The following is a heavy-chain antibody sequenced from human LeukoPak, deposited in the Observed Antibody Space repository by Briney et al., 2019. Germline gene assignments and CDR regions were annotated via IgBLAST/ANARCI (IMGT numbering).Heavy chain of an antibody. Sequence: SETLSLTCAVYGGSLNGYYWSWIRQPPGKGLEWIGEINHSGSTNYNPSLKSRVTISVDTSKNEFSLKLSSVTAADTAVYYCARIAVAGTIYYWGQRTLVTVPS. D-gene: IGHD6-19*01. CDR3: ARIAVAGTIYY. J-gene: IGHJ4*02. V-gene: IGHV4-34*01. CDR1: GGSLNGYY. CDR2: INHSGST.